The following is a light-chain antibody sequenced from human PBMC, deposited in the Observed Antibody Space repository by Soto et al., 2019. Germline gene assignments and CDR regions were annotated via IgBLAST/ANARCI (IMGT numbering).Light chain of an antibody. CDR1: QSVSSY. CDR3: QQRRNWPPYT. V-gene: IGKV3-11*01. CDR2: DAS. Sequence: EIVLTQSPATLSLSPGERATLSCRASQSVSSYLDWYQQKPGQAPRLLIYDASNRATGIPDRFSGSGSGTDFTLTISSLESEDFAVYYCQQRRNWPPYTFGQGTKLEIK. J-gene: IGKJ2*01.